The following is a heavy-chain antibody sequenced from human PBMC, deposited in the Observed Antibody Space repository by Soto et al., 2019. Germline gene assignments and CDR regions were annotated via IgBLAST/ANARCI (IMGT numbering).Heavy chain of an antibody. V-gene: IGHV3-53*02. Sequence: EVQLVETGGGLIQPGGSLRLSCAASGFTVSSNYMSWVCQAPGKGLEWVSVIYSGGSTYYADSVKGRFTISRDNSKNTLYLQMNSLRAEDTAVYYCARDLRVATTGSSNWFDPWGQGTLVTVS. CDR2: IYSGGST. D-gene: IGHD5-12*01. CDR1: GFTVSSNY. J-gene: IGHJ5*02. CDR3: ARDLRVATTGSSNWFDP.